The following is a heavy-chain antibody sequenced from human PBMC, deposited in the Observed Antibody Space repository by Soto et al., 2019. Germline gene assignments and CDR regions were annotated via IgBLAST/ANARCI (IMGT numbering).Heavy chain of an antibody. Sequence: EVQLVESGGGLVKPGGSLRLSCAASGFTFSSYSMNWVRQAPGKGLEWVSSISSSSSYIYYADSVKGRFTISRDNAKNSLDLQMNSLRAEDTAVYYCARDSQGQQLVDWFDPWGQGTLVTVSS. CDR3: ARDSQGQQLVDWFDP. CDR2: ISSSSSYI. V-gene: IGHV3-21*01. CDR1: GFTFSSYS. D-gene: IGHD6-13*01. J-gene: IGHJ5*02.